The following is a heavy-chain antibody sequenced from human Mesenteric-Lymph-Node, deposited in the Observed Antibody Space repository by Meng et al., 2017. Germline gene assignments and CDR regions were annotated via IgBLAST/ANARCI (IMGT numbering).Heavy chain of an antibody. CDR1: GGSIGSSSYY. J-gene: IGHJ4*02. D-gene: IGHD6-13*01. CDR2: IYYSGST. V-gene: IGHV4-39*07. Sequence: SETLSLTCTVSGGSIGSSSYYWGWIRQPPGKGLEWIGSIYYSGSTYYNPSLKSRVTISVDTSKNQFSLKLSSVTAADTAVYYCASRLLIAAAGTGTPDYWGQGTLVTVSS. CDR3: ASRLLIAAAGTGTPDY.